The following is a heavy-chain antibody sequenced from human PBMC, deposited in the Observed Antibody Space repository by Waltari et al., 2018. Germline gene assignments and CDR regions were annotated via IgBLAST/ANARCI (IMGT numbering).Heavy chain of an antibody. V-gene: IGHV4-34*01. D-gene: IGHD3-10*01. CDR3: ARGRGIYYGSTYGMDV. Sequence: QVQLQQWGAGLLKPSETLSLTCAVYGGSFSGYYWSWIRQPPGKGLEWIGEINHSGSTNYNPSLKSRGTISVDTSKNQFSLKLSSVTAADTAVYYCARGRGIYYGSTYGMDVWGQGTTVTVSS. CDR1: GGSFSGYY. J-gene: IGHJ6*02. CDR2: INHSGST.